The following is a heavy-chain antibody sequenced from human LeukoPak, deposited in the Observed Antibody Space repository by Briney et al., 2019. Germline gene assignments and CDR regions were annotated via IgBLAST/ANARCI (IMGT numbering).Heavy chain of an antibody. CDR3: ARGRDYYDSSGCLDY. CDR1: GGSISSGGYY. J-gene: IGHJ4*02. D-gene: IGHD3-22*01. Sequence: SETLSLTCTVSGGSISSGGYYWSWIRQHPGKGLEWIGYIYYSGSTYYNPSLKSRVTISVDTSKNQFSLKLSSVTAADAAVYYCARGRDYYDSSGCLDYWGQGTLVTVSS. CDR2: IYYSGST. V-gene: IGHV4-31*03.